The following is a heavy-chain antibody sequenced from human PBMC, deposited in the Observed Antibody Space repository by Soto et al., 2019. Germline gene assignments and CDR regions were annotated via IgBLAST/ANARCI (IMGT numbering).Heavy chain of an antibody. D-gene: IGHD6-13*01. J-gene: IGHJ4*02. CDR3: GRGVAAAGKAHFDH. CDR2: INPTGST. Sequence: SETLSLTCAVYGGSFSGYYWSWIRQPPGKGLEWIGEINPTGSTTYNPSLKSRVTISVDTSKNQFSLNLSSVTAADTAVYYCGRGVAAAGKAHFDHWGQGTLVTVSS. V-gene: IGHV4-34*01. CDR1: GGSFSGYY.